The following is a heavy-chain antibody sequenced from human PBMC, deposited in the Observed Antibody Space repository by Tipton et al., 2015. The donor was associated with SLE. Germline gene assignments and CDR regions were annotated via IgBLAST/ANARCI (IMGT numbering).Heavy chain of an antibody. J-gene: IGHJ6*04. CDR2: INHSGST. CDR1: GGSFSGYY. V-gene: IGHV4-34*01. D-gene: IGHD3-22*01. CDR3: ARALRGHYDPSGDV. Sequence: TLSLTCAVYGGSFSGYYWSWTRQPPGKGLEWIGEINHSGSTNYNPSLKSRVTISVDTSRNQFSLKLSSVTAADTAVYYCARALRGHYDPSGDVWGKGTTVTVSS.